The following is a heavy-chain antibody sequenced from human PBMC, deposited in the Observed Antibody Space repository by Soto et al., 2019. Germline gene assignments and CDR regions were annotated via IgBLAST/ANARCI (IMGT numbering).Heavy chain of an antibody. CDR1: GGSISSYY. V-gene: IGHV4-59*08. CDR3: ARFNWYIDL. J-gene: IGHJ2*01. CDR2: IYYSGST. Sequence: QVQLQESGPGLVKPSATLSLTCTVSGGSISSYYWSWIRQPPGKGLEWIGYIYYSGSTNYNPSLKSLVTISVDTSKNQFSLKLSSVTAADTAVYYCARFNWYIDLWGRGTLVTVSS.